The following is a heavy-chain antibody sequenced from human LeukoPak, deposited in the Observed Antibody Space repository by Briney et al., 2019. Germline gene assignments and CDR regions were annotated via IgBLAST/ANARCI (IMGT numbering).Heavy chain of an antibody. CDR1: GGTFSDYA. CDR2: IIPIFGTA. J-gene: IGHJ6*03. Sequence: ASVKVSCKASGGTFSDYALNWVRQAPGQGLEWMGGIIPIFGTANYAQKFQGRVTITADKSTSTAYMELSSLRSEDTAVYYCTGGYPNYYYYYMDVWGKGTTVTVSS. CDR3: TGGYPNYYYYYMDV. D-gene: IGHD5-18*01. V-gene: IGHV1-69*06.